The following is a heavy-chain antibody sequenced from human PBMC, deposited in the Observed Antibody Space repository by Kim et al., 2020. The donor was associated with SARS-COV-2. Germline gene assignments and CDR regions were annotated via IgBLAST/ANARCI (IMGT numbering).Heavy chain of an antibody. J-gene: IGHJ6*02. CDR2: INPSGGST. V-gene: IGHV1-46*01. CDR3: ARGGRREFSGSYLYYYYGMDV. CDR1: GYTFTSYY. Sequence: ASVKVSCKASGYTFTSYYMHWVRQAPGQGLEWMGIINPSGGSTSYAQKFQGRVTMTRDTSTSTVYMELSSLRSEDTAVYYCARGGRREFSGSYLYYYYGMDVWGQGTTVTVSS. D-gene: IGHD3-10*01.